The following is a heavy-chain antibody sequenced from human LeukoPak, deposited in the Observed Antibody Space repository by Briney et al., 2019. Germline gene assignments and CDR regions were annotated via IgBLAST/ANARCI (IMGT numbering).Heavy chain of an antibody. V-gene: IGHV3-74*01. J-gene: IGHJ6*04. CDR2: IEGDGTGT. CDR1: GFTFSDNW. Sequence: PGGSLRLSCAASGFTFSDNWMHWGRQAPGQGLVWVSRIEGDGTGTVYADSVKGRITISRDNAKNTLYLQMNSLRAEDTAVYYCTRDYYYRMDVWGKGTTVTVSS. CDR3: TRDYYYRMDV.